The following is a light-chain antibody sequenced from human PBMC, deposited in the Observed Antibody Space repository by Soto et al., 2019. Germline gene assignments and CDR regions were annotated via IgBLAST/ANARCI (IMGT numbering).Light chain of an antibody. CDR2: GNN. J-gene: IGLJ1*01. CDR1: XXNFGAGND. Sequence: QAVVTQPPSVSGAPGQRVTISCTGXXXNFGAGNDVQWYQQLPGTAPKLLIFGNNNRPSGVPDRFSGSKSGTSASLAISGLQAEDEADYYCQSYDSSLRGYVFGTGTKVTVL. CDR3: QSYDSSLRGYV. V-gene: IGLV1-40*01.